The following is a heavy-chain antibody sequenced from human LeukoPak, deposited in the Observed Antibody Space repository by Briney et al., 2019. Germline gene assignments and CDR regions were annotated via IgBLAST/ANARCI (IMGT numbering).Heavy chain of an antibody. J-gene: IGHJ3*02. V-gene: IGHV3-23*01. Sequence: PGGSLRLSCAASGFTFSSYAMSWVRQAPGKGLEWVSAISGSGGSTYYADSVKGRFTISRDNSKNTLYLQMNSLRAEDTAVYYCARGVRITMIVVVTPRHRHFDIWGQGTMVTVSS. CDR3: ARGVRITMIVVVTPRHRHFDI. CDR1: GFTFSSYA. CDR2: ISGSGGST. D-gene: IGHD3-22*01.